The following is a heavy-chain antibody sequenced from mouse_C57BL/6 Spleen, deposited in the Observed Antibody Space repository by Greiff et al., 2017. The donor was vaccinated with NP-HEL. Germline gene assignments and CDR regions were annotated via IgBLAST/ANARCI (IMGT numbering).Heavy chain of an antibody. Sequence: QVQLKQPGAELVKPGASVKLSCKASGYTFTSYWMHWVKQRPGQGLEWIGMIHPNSGSTNYNEKFKSKATLTVDKSSSTAYMQLSSLTSEDSAVYYCARSYYGSSYHAYWGQGTLVTVSA. J-gene: IGHJ3*01. CDR3: ARSYYGSSYHAY. D-gene: IGHD1-1*01. CDR1: GYTFTSYW. V-gene: IGHV1-64*01. CDR2: IHPNSGST.